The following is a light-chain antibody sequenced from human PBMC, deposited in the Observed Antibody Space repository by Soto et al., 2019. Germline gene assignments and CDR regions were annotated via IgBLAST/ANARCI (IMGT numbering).Light chain of an antibody. V-gene: IGKV1-6*01. CDR1: QDISNF. CDR3: LLDYAYFWA. Sequence: IQMTQSPSTLSASVGDRVTITCRASQDISNFLVWFQQKPGKVPKLLIYAASTLQSGVPSRFSGSGFGTDFTLTINSLQPEDFATYYCLLDYAYFWAFGQGTKVDIK. CDR2: AAS. J-gene: IGKJ1*01.